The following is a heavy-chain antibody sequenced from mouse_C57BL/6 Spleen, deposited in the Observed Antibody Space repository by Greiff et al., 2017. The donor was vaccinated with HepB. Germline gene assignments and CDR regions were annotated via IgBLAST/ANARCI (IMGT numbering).Heavy chain of an antibody. D-gene: IGHD1-1*01. CDR1: GYTFTSYW. Sequence: VQLQQSGAELVRPGSSVKLSCKASGYTFTSYWMDWVKQRPGQGLEWIGNIYPSDSETHYNQKFKDKATLTVDKSSSTAYMQLSSLTSEDSAVYYCARSAGSSYAMDYWGQGTSVTVSS. J-gene: IGHJ4*01. CDR3: ARSAGSSYAMDY. CDR2: IYPSDSET. V-gene: IGHV1-61*01.